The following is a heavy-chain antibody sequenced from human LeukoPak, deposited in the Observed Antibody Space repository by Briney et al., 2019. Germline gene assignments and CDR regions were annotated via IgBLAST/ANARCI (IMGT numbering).Heavy chain of an antibody. J-gene: IGHJ4*02. D-gene: IGHD2-21*01. V-gene: IGHV4-4*07. CDR2: IYTSGST. Sequence: SETLSLTCNVSGGSISGYYWNWIRQPAEKGLEWVGRIYTSGSTNYNPSLKSRVTMSVDTSKNQFSLKLSSVTAADTAVYYCARGPVVIALYYFDYWGQGTLVTVSS. CDR3: ARGPVVIALYYFDY. CDR1: GGSISGYY.